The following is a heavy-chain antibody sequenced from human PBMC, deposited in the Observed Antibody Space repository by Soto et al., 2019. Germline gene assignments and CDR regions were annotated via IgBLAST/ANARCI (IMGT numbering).Heavy chain of an antibody. D-gene: IGHD2-2*01. CDR3: ARDSYRGDVVLTPAPYGNDY. CDR2: ISFDGNRK. V-gene: IGHV3-30*03. J-gene: IGHJ4*02. Sequence: GGSLRLSCAASEFTFKSYGMHWVRQAPGKGLAWVAVISFDGNRKHYADSVRGRFTISRDNSKSTLYLQMNSLRTEDTAIYYCARDSYRGDVVLTPAPYGNDYWGRGTLVTVSS. CDR1: EFTFKSYG.